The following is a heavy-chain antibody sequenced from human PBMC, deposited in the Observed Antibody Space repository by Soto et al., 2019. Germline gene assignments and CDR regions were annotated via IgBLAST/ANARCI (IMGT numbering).Heavy chain of an antibody. CDR1: GFTFSSYS. Sequence: PGGSLRLSCAASGFTFSSYSMNWVRQAPGKGLEWVSYISSSSSTIYYADSVKGRFTISRDNAKNSLYLQMNSLRDEDTAVYYSARDWYSSGWRNWFDPWGQGTLVTVSS. CDR3: ARDWYSSGWRNWFDP. J-gene: IGHJ5*02. D-gene: IGHD6-19*01. CDR2: ISSSSSTI. V-gene: IGHV3-48*02.